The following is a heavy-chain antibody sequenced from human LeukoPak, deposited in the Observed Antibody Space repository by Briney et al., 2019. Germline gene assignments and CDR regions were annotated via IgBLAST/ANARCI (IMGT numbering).Heavy chain of an antibody. Sequence: PSETLSLTCTVSGGSISSGSYYWSWIRQPAGKGLEWIGRIYTSGSTNYNPSLKSRVTVSVDTSKNPFSLKLSSVTAADTAVYYCASQDDRLWGQGTLVTVSS. CDR2: IYTSGST. D-gene: IGHD3-22*01. CDR1: GGSISSGSYY. J-gene: IGHJ4*02. CDR3: ASQDDRL. V-gene: IGHV4-61*02.